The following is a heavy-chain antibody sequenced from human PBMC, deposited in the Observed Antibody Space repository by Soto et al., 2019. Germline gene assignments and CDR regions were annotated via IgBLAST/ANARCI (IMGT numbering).Heavy chain of an antibody. V-gene: IGHV1-69*02. CDR1: GGSFSSYI. J-gene: IGHJ6*02. CDR2: IIPVLGVE. D-gene: IGHD5-18*01. CDR3: AKSPNPVDTATYYCARVPLTTRSMDV. Sequence: GASVKVSCKASGGSFSSYIVSWVRQAPGQGLEWMGRIIPVLGVEYYAQKFQGRVTITADKSTSTAYMELSSLRSEDTAVYYCAKSPNPVDTATYYCARVPLTTRSMDVWGQGTTVTVSS.